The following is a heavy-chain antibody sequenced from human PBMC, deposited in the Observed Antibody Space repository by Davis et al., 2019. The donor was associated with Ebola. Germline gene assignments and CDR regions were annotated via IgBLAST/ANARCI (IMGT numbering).Heavy chain of an antibody. CDR1: GFTFNTYW. Sequence: PGGSLRLSCAASGFTFNTYWMHWVRQAPGKGLVYVSRISSDGGITNYADSVKGRFTISRDNAKNTLYLQVNSLTVEDTAVYYCARGNYYSFDYWGQGTLVTVSS. CDR3: ARGNYYSFDY. V-gene: IGHV3-74*01. J-gene: IGHJ4*02. CDR2: ISSDGGIT. D-gene: IGHD3-10*01.